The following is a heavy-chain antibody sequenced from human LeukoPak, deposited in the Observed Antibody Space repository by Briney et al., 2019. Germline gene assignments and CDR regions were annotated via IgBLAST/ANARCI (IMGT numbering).Heavy chain of an antibody. CDR1: GGSLTTHY. V-gene: IGHV4-59*08. D-gene: IGHD1-26*01. CDR2: VSKTGNT. Sequence: SETLSLTCTVSGGSLTTHYWAWIRQPPGKGLEWTGLVSKTGNTNYNPSLKSRATISVDTSKNTFSLKLSSVTAADTAVYFCARRGAPSKFYYFDSWGQGTLVTVSS. CDR3: ARRGAPSKFYYFDS. J-gene: IGHJ4*02.